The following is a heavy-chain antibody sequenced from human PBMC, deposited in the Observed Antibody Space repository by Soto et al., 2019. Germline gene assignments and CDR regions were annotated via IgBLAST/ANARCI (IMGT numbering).Heavy chain of an antibody. J-gene: IGHJ6*02. CDR1: GGSISSYY. D-gene: IGHD2-8*01. V-gene: IGHV4-59*01. CDR3: ARANIVPDVGDYGMDV. Sequence: QVQLQESGPGLVKPSETLSLTCTVSGGSISSYYWSWIRQPPGKGLEWIGYIYYSGSTNYNPSLKSRVTISVDTSKNQFSLKLSSVTAADTAVYYCARANIVPDVGDYGMDVWGQGTTVTVSS. CDR2: IYYSGST.